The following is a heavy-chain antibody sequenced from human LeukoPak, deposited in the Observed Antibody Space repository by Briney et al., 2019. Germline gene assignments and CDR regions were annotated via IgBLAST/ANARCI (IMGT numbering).Heavy chain of an antibody. CDR2: VDPEDGET. D-gene: IGHD6-19*01. CDR3: ATSSGWYGRGYWYFDL. J-gene: IGHJ2*01. Sequence: ASVKVSCKVSGYTFTDYYMHWVQQAPGKGLEWMGLVDPEDGETIYAEKFQGRVTITADTSTDTAYMELSSLRSEDTAAYYCATSSGWYGRGYWYFDLWGRGTLVTVSS. V-gene: IGHV1-69-2*01. CDR1: GYTFTDYY.